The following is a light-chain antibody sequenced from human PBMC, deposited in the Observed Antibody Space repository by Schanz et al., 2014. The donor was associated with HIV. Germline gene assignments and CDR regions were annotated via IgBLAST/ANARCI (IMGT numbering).Light chain of an antibody. CDR3: QQGNTSPYT. CDR1: QSISNW. Sequence: DIQMTQSPSTLPASVGDRVTISCRASQSISNWLAWYQQKPGKAPKLLISQASSLESGVPSRFSGSGSGTEFTLTISSLQPEDFATYFCQQGNTSPYTFGQGTKLEIK. CDR2: QAS. J-gene: IGKJ2*01. V-gene: IGKV1-5*03.